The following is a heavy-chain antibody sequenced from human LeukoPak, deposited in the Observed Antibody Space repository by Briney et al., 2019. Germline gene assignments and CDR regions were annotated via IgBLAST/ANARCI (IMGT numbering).Heavy chain of an antibody. J-gene: IGHJ3*02. CDR1: GYTFTGYY. D-gene: IGHD2-8*01. CDR3: ARVLQYDGDPFDI. CDR2: INPNSGNT. Sequence: ASVKVSCKASGYTFTGYYMHWVRQAPGQGLEWMGWINPNSGNTNYAQKFQGRVTMTRDTSITTAYMELSRLRPDDTVVYYCARVLQYDGDPFDIWGQGTMVTVSS. V-gene: IGHV1-2*02.